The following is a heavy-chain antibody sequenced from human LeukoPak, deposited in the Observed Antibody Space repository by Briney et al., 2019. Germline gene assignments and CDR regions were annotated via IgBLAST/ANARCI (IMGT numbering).Heavy chain of an antibody. J-gene: IGHJ4*02. V-gene: IGHV3-9*01. CDR1: GYSFDEYA. D-gene: IGHD2-2*01. CDR3: AKDRYCTSSSCPIDY. CDR2: INWKSDKI. Sequence: GGSLRLSCAGSGYSFDEYAMHWVRQAPGKGLEWVSGINWKSDKIGYADSVKGRFTISRDNSKNSLYLQMNSPRVEDTALYYCAKDRYCTSSSCPIDYWGQGTMVTVSS.